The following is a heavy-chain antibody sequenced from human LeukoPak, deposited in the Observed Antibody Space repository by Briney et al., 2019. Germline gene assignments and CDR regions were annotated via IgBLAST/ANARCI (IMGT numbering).Heavy chain of an antibody. J-gene: IGHJ6*03. V-gene: IGHV1-3*01. CDR2: INAGNGNT. CDR1: GYTFTSYA. D-gene: IGHD2-2*01. Sequence: ASVKVSCKASGYTFTSYAMHWVRQAPGQRLEWMGWINAGNGNTKYSQKFQGRVTITADESTSTAYMELSSLRSEDAAVYYCASRDVYCSSTSCYLYYYYMDVWGKGTTVTVSS. CDR3: ASRDVYCSSTSCYLYYYYMDV.